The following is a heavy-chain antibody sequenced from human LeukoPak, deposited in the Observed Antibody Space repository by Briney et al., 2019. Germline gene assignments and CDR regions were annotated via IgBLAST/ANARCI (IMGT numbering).Heavy chain of an antibody. CDR2: IYYSGST. Sequence: SETLSLTCTVSGGSIRSSSYYWGWIRQPPGKGLEWIASIYYSGSTYYNPSLKSRITISVDTSKNQFSLKLSSVTAADTAVYYCASQGGYYYYGMDVWGQGTTVTVSS. D-gene: IGHD2-15*01. V-gene: IGHV4-39*07. J-gene: IGHJ6*02. CDR3: ASQGGYYYYGMDV. CDR1: GGSIRSSSYY.